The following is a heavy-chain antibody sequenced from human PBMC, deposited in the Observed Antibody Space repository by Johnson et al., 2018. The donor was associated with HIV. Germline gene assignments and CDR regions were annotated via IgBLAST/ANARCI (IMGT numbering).Heavy chain of an antibody. CDR2: INSDGSST. CDR3: ARGTPYGGNSWDFDI. D-gene: IGHD4-23*01. J-gene: IGHJ3*02. CDR1: GFIVSSNY. V-gene: IGHV3-74*02. Sequence: VQLVESGGGLVQPGGSLRLSCAASGFIVSSNYMNWVRQAPGKGLEWVSRINSDGSSTSYAESVKGRITISRANAKNTLYLQINSLRAEDTAVYYCARGTPYGGNSWDFDIWGQGTMVTVSS.